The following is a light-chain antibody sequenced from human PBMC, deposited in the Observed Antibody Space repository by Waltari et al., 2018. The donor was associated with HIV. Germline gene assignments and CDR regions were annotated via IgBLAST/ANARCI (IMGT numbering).Light chain of an antibody. Sequence: QSALTQPPSVSGSPGQSVTISCAGTNSDIGGYDRVSWYQQPPGTAPKLLIYEVTNRPSGVPGRFSASKSGTTASLTISGIQAGDEGDYYCSSYSATNTVVFGGGTKLTVL. CDR2: EVT. J-gene: IGLJ2*01. CDR1: NSDIGGYDR. CDR3: SSYSATNTVV. V-gene: IGLV2-18*02.